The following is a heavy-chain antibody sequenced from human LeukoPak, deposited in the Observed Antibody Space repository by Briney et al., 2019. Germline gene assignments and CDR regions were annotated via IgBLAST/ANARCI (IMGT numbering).Heavy chain of an antibody. Sequence: SQTLSLTCAVSGDSVSSNSAAWNWIRQSPSRGLEWLGRTYYRSKWYNDYAVSVKSRITINPDTSKNQFSLQLNSVTPEDTAVYYCARGPVDSDDSSGYYYVSWYFDLWGRGTLVTVSS. CDR1: GDSVSSNSAA. J-gene: IGHJ2*01. CDR2: TYYRSKWYN. CDR3: ARGPVDSDDSSGYYYVSWYFDL. V-gene: IGHV6-1*01. D-gene: IGHD3-22*01.